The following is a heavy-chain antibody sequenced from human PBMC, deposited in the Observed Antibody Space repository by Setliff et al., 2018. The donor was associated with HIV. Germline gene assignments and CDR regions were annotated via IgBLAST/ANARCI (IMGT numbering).Heavy chain of an antibody. CDR2: IYSETSGGTR. CDR3: AADLAEYGSGEFDN. Sequence: PGGSLRLSCAASGFTVSSNYMSWVRQAPGKGLEWVSVIYSETSGGTRDYAAPVKGRFTVSRDDSTNSVFLQMSSLKIEDTAVYYCAADLAEYGSGEFDNWGQGTLVTVSS. D-gene: IGHD3-10*01. J-gene: IGHJ4*02. V-gene: IGHV3-15*01. CDR1: GFTVSSNY.